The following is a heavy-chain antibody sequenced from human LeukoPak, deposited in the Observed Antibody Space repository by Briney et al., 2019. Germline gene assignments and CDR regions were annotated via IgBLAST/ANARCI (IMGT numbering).Heavy chain of an antibody. J-gene: IGHJ6*04. CDR2: LRSSGKGT. CDR3: VRGREVRGRSMDV. D-gene: IGHD3-10*01. Sequence: GGSLRLSCAASRFNFSSHWTHWVRQASGKGLVWVSRLRSSGKGTTYADSVKGRFTISRDNAKNTLFLQMNSLRIEDTAVYYCVRGREVRGRSMDVWGKGTTVIVSP. V-gene: IGHV3-74*03. CDR1: RFNFSSHW.